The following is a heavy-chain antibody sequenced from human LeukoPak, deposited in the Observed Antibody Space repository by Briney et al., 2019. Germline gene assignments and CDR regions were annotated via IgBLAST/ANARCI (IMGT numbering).Heavy chain of an antibody. CDR3: ERGYSWGLDY. V-gene: IGHV3-74*03. Sequence: PGGSLRLSCAASGFTFNTYSMHWVRQAPGKGLVWLSRLAADGTDSKYADSVKGRFTISRDNAKDTLYLQMNSLGAGDTAVYYCERGYSWGLDYWGQGALVTVSS. CDR2: LAADGTDS. CDR1: GFTFNTYS. J-gene: IGHJ4*02. D-gene: IGHD7-27*01.